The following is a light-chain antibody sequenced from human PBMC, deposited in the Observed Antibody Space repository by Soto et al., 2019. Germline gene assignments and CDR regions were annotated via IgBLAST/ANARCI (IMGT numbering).Light chain of an antibody. J-gene: IGKJ5*01. Sequence: EMGLYVCAGTLSLYPGDRATLSCRASQSVSNDYVAWVQQKPGQTPRLLIYSVSSRATGIPDRFSGSGSGTDFTLTISRLEPEDFAVYHCNQYGSSPLIRFGQGARLEIK. CDR2: SVS. CDR3: NQYGSSPLIR. CDR1: QSVSNDY. V-gene: IGKV3-20*01.